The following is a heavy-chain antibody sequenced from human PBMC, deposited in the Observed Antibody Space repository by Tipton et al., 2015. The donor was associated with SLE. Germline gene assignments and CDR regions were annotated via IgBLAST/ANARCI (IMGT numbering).Heavy chain of an antibody. CDR3: ARLYDSAGAFDI. CDR1: GGSISRYY. V-gene: IGHV4-4*07. CDR2: IYTGGNT. D-gene: IGHD2/OR15-2a*01. J-gene: IGHJ3*02. Sequence: TLSLTCTVSGGSISRYYWGWIRQPAGKGLELIGRIYTGGNTKYNPSLESRVTLSVDASKDQFSLKLSSVTAADTAEYYCARLYDSAGAFDIWGQGTMVTVSS.